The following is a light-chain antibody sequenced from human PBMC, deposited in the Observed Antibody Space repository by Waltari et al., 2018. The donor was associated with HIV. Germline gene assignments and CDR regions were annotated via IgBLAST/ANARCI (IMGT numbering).Light chain of an antibody. CDR3: QQYGSSPPLT. J-gene: IGKJ5*01. CDR1: QSVSSSY. V-gene: IGKV3-20*01. Sequence: EIVLTQSPGTLSLSPGKRATLSCRASQSVSSSYLAGYQQKPGQAPRILIYGASSRTARIPDRCSGSGSRTNFTLTISRLEPEDFAVYYCQQYGSSPPLTFGQGTRLEIK. CDR2: GAS.